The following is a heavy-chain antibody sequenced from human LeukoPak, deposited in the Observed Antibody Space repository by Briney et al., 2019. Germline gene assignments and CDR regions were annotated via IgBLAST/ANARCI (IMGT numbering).Heavy chain of an antibody. J-gene: IGHJ4*02. D-gene: IGHD6-13*01. V-gene: IGHV3-23*01. CDR2: ISGSGGST. CDR1: GFTFSSYA. CDR3: AKDSFSSQQLAPGYFDY. Sequence: PGGSLRLSCAASGFTFSSYAMSWVRQAQGKGLEWVSAISGSGGSTYYADSVKGRFTISRDNSKNTLYLQMNSLRAEDTAVYYCAKDSFSSQQLAPGYFDYWGQGTLVTVSS.